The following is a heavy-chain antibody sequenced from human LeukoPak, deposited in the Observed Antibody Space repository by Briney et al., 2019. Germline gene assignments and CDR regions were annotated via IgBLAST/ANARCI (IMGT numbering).Heavy chain of an antibody. Sequence: TGGSLRLSCAASGFTFGIFGIHWVRQAPGKGLEWVAAISPDGNQDYYTDSVKGRFTVSRDNSKNMIYLQMNSLRGEDSAVYYCAKVNNYDDYWGQGTLVTVSS. CDR1: GFTFGIFG. J-gene: IGHJ4*02. CDR2: ISPDGNQD. D-gene: IGHD1/OR15-1a*01. CDR3: AKVNNYDDY. V-gene: IGHV3-30*18.